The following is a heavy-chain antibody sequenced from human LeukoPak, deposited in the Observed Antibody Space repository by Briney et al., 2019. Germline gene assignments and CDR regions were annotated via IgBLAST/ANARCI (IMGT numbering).Heavy chain of an antibody. J-gene: IGHJ4*02. Sequence: GGSLRLSCAASGFTFSSYSMNWVRQAPGKGLEWVSSISSSSSYIYYADSVKGRFTISRDNAKNSLYLQMNSLGAEDTAVYYCARFGSTSLFDYWGQGTLVTVSS. CDR3: ARFGSTSLFDY. CDR1: GFTFSSYS. D-gene: IGHD2-2*01. CDR2: ISSSSSYI. V-gene: IGHV3-21*01.